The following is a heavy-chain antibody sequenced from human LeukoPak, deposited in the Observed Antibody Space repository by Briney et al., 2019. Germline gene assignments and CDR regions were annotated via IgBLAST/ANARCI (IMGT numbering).Heavy chain of an antibody. CDR3: AKDLDPNYYDSSGYYLHYYGMDV. CDR1: GFTFSSYA. Sequence: QPGGSLRLSCAASGFTFSSYAMSRVRQAPGKGLEWVSAISGSGGSTYYADSVKGRFTISRDNSKNTLYLQMNSLRAEDTAVYYCAKDLDPNYYDSSGYYLHYYGMDVWGQGTTVTVSS. D-gene: IGHD3-22*01. CDR2: ISGSGGST. V-gene: IGHV3-23*01. J-gene: IGHJ6*02.